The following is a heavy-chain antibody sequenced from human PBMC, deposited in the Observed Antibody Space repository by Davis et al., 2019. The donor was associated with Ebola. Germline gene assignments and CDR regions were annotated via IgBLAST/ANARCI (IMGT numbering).Heavy chain of an antibody. CDR2: INPNSGVT. CDR1: GYTFTGYN. Sequence: ASVKVSCKASGYTFTGYNMHWVRQAPGQGLEWVGWINPNSGVTTYAQKFQGRVTMTRDRSINTAYMELNSLTSDDTATYFCASGDTHEFWGRGTLITVSS. CDR3: ASGDTHEF. V-gene: IGHV1-2*02. J-gene: IGHJ4*02.